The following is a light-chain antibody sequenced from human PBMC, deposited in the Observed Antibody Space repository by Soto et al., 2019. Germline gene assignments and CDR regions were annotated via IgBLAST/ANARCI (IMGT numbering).Light chain of an antibody. CDR1: RSDVVAYNY. J-gene: IGLJ1*01. CDR3: SSFTSRFTFV. CDR2: EVT. Sequence: QSALTQPASVSGSPGQSIAISCTGPRSDVVAYNYVSWYQQHPGKAPKLMISEVTNRPSGVSDRFSRSKSGNTASLTISGLQAEDEADYYCSSFTSRFTFVFGTGTKVTVL. V-gene: IGLV2-14*01.